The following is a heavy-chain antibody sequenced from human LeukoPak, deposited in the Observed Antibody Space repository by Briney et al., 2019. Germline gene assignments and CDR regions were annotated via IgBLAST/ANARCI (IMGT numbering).Heavy chain of an antibody. D-gene: IGHD3-22*01. V-gene: IGHV3-43*02. CDR3: AKPNNYYDSSGYPVAYYYYYYMDV. J-gene: IGHJ6*03. Sequence: GGSLRLSCAASGFTFDDSAMHWVRQAPGRGLEWVSLTTGDGTTTYYADSVKGRFTISRDNNKNSLYLQMHSLRTEDTAFYYCAKPNNYYDSSGYPVAYYYYYYMDVWGKGATVTVSS. CDR2: TTGDGTTT. CDR1: GFTFDDSA.